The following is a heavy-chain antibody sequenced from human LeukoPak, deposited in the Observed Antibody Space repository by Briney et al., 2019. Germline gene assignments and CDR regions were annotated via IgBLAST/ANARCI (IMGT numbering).Heavy chain of an antibody. V-gene: IGHV4-38-2*01. CDR2: IYHSGST. J-gene: IGHJ4*02. Sequence: SETLSLTXAVSGYSIRSGYYWGWIRQPPGKGLEWIGSIYHSGSTYYNPSLKSRVTISVDTSKNQFSLKLSSVTAADTAVYYCARQIWTTVTGYIDYWGQGTLVTVSS. D-gene: IGHD4-17*01. CDR3: ARQIWTTVTGYIDY. CDR1: GYSIRSGYY.